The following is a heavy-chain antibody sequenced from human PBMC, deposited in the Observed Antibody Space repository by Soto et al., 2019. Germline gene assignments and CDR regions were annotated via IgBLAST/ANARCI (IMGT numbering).Heavy chain of an antibody. CDR2: TYYRSKWYN. CDR3: ALAVAGQLGGMDV. Sequence: SQTLSLTYAISGDSVSSNSAAWNWFRQSPSRGLEWLGRTYYRSKWYNDYAVSVKSRITINPDTSKNQFSLQLNSVTPEDTAVYYCALAVAGQLGGMDVWGQGTTVTVSS. J-gene: IGHJ6*02. V-gene: IGHV6-1*01. CDR1: GDSVSSNSAA. D-gene: IGHD6-19*01.